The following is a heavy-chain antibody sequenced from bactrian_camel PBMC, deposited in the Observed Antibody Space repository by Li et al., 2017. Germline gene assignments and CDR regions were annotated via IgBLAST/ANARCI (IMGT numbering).Heavy chain of an antibody. CDR1: GFTSSVST. D-gene: IGHD4*01. V-gene: IGHV3S1*01. J-gene: IGHJ4*01. Sequence: HVQLVESGGGLVQPGGSLSLSCAASGFTSSVSTMNWVRQAPGKGLEWVSAISVGGGGTWYADSVKGRFTMSRDNTKNILYLQLNSLKTEDTAMYYCAKSVGQRRGFDYWGQGTQVTVS. CDR3: AKSVGQRRGFDY. CDR2: ISVGGGGT.